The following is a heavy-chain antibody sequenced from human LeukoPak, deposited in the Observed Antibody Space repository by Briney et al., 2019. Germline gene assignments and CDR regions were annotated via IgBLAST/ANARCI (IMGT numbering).Heavy chain of an antibody. CDR2: ITAYNGNT. CDR3: ARGQLSYFDY. D-gene: IGHD3-16*02. Sequence: ASVKISCKASGGTFSSYAITWLRQAPGEGLEWMGWITAYNGNTNYAQKLQDRVTMTTDTSTDTAYMELRSLTSDDTAMYYCARGQLSYFDYWGQGTLVTVSS. J-gene: IGHJ4*02. V-gene: IGHV1-18*01. CDR1: GGTFSSYA.